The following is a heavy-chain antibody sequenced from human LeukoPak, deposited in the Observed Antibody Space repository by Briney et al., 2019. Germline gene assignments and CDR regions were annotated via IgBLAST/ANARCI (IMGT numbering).Heavy chain of an antibody. J-gene: IGHJ4*02. CDR2: IILIFGTA. CDR3: ARESGDRWRHDFDY. Sequence: SVKVSFKASGGTFSSYAISWVRQAHGQGLEWMGGIILIFGTANYAQKFQGRDTLTADESTSTDYMELSSLRSEDTAVYYCARESGDRWRHDFDYWGQGNLVTVSS. CDR1: GGTFSSYA. D-gene: IGHD2-21*02. V-gene: IGHV1-69*01.